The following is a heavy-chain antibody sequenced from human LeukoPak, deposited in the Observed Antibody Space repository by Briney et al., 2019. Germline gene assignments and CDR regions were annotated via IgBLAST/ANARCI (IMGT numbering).Heavy chain of an antibody. D-gene: IGHD4-17*01. CDR2: IRYDGSNK. CDR1: GFTFSSYG. CDR3: AKAANYGDYQYYYMDV. Sequence: GGSLRLSCAASGFTFSSYGMHWVRQAPGKGLEWVAFIRYDGSNKYYADSVKGRFTISRDNSKNTLYLQMNSLRAEDTAVYYCAKAANYGDYQYYYMDVWGKGTTVTISS. V-gene: IGHV3-30*02. J-gene: IGHJ6*03.